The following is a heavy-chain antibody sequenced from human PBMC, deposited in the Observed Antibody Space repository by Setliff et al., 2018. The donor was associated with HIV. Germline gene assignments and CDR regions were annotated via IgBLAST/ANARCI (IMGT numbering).Heavy chain of an antibody. Sequence: SETLSLTCAVYGGSFTDHYWNWLRQAPGKGLEWIGEINVGGATTYNPSLKRRLTMSVDASKSHFSLGLTSVTAADTAVYYCARGREASVPAAKDPYFDSLGQVILVTVSS. CDR1: GGSFTDHY. CDR3: ARGREASVPAAKDPYFDS. V-gene: IGHV4-34*01. D-gene: IGHD2-2*01. CDR2: INVGGAT. J-gene: IGHJ4*01.